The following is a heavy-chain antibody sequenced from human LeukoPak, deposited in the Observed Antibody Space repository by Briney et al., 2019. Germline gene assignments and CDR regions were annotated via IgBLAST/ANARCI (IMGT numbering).Heavy chain of an antibody. J-gene: IGHJ5*02. CDR2: INHSGST. D-gene: IGHD3-3*01. V-gene: IGHV4-34*01. Sequence: SETLSLTCAVYGGSFSGYYWSWIRQPPGKGLEWIGEINHSGSTNYNPSLKSRVTISVDTSKNQFSLKLSSVTAADTAVYYCARDGVFGYRFDPWGQGTLVTVSS. CDR3: ARDGVFGYRFDP. CDR1: GGSFSGYY.